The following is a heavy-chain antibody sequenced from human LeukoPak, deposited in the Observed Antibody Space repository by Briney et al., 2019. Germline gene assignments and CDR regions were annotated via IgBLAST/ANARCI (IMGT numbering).Heavy chain of an antibody. CDR3: AKDGRGDILTGYLTYFDY. V-gene: IGHV3-23*01. D-gene: IGHD3-9*01. CDR1: GFTFSSYA. CDR2: ISGSGGST. Sequence: PGGSLRLSCAASGFTFSSYAMRWVRQAPGKGLEWVSAISGSGGSTYYADSVKGRFTISRDNSKDTLYLQMNSLRAEDTAVYYCAKDGRGDILTGYLTYFDYWGQGTLVTVSS. J-gene: IGHJ4*02.